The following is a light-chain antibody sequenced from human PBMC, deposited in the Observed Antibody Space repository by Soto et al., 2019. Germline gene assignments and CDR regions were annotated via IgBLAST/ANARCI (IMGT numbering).Light chain of an antibody. J-gene: IGKJ1*01. CDR1: QSVSSSY. CDR3: QQYGNIPRT. Sequence: EIVLTHSPGTLSLSPWERATLSCRASQSVSSSYFAWYQQKPGQAPRLLIYGASYRATGIPDRFSGSGSGTDFTLTISRLEPEDFAVYYCQQYGNIPRTFGQGTKVDIK. CDR2: GAS. V-gene: IGKV3-20*01.